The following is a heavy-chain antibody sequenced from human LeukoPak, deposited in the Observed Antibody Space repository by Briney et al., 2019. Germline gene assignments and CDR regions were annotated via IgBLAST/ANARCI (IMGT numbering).Heavy chain of an antibody. J-gene: IGHJ3*02. CDR3: ARDWGNSWPDAFDI. CDR1: GGTFSSYA. CDR2: IIPIFGTA. V-gene: IGHV1-69*13. D-gene: IGHD6-13*01. Sequence: SVKVSCKASGGTFSSYAISWVRQAPGQGLEWMGGIIPIFGTANYAQKFQGRVTITADESTSTAYMELRSLRSDDTAVYYCARDWGNSWPDAFDIWGQGTMVTVSS.